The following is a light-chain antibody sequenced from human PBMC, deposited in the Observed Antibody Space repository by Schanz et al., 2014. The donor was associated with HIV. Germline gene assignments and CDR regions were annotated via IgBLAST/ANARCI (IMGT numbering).Light chain of an antibody. CDR3: QQYDSYPYT. J-gene: IGKJ2*01. CDR2: GAS. V-gene: IGKV1-39*01. Sequence: DIQLTQSPSSLSASVGDRVTIACRASQTITTSLNWYQQKPGKPPKLLMYGASNLQSGVPSRFSGSGSGTDFTLTISSLQSEDFATYYCQQYDSYPYTFGQGTKLDI. CDR1: QTITTS.